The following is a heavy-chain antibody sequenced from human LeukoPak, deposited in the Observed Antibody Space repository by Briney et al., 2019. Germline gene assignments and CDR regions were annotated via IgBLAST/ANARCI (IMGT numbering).Heavy chain of an antibody. CDR2: INHSGST. J-gene: IGHJ5*02. CDR3: APRGDIEHSYGYGKWFDP. V-gene: IGHV4-34*01. D-gene: IGHD5-18*01. CDR1: GGSFSGYY. Sequence: SETLSLTCAVYGGSFSGYYWSWIRQPPGKGLEWIGEINHSGSTNYNASLKSRVTVSVDSSKNQFSLRLSSVTAADTAVYYCAPRGDIEHSYGYGKWFDPWGQGTRVTASS.